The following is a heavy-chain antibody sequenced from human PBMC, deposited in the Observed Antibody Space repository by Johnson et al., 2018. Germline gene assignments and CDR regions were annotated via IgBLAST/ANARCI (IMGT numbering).Heavy chain of an antibody. CDR2: ISPGDSAI. V-gene: IGHV3-11*04. J-gene: IGHJ6*02. Sequence: QVQLVESGGGLVQPGGSLRLSCAASGFTVSDYYMSWIRQAPGKGPEWVSYISPGDSAIYYTASVKGRFTRSRDNAKNSLYLQMNSLGVEDTAVYVCARGHYGLDVCGQGTTVTVSS. CDR3: ARGHYGLDV. CDR1: GFTVSDYY.